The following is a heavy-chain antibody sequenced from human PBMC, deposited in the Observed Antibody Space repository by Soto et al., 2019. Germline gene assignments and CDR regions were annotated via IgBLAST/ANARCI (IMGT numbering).Heavy chain of an antibody. CDR2: MNPNSGNT. Sequence: QVQLVQSGAEVKKPGASVKVSCKASGYTFTSYDINWVRQATGQGLEWMGWMNPNSGNTGYAQKFQGRVTMTRNTSISTAYMELSSLRSEDTAVYYCAKAIAAAGTFHYYYGMDVWGQGTTVTVSS. CDR3: AKAIAAAGTFHYYYGMDV. D-gene: IGHD6-13*01. CDR1: GYTFTSYD. V-gene: IGHV1-8*01. J-gene: IGHJ6*02.